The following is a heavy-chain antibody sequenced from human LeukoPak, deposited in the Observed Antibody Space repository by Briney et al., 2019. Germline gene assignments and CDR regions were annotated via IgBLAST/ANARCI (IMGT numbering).Heavy chain of an antibody. J-gene: IGHJ4*02. V-gene: IGHV3-30*02. D-gene: IGHD2-2*01. CDR1: GFTFSSSA. Sequence: PGGSLRLSCAASGFTFSSSAMYWVRQAPGKGLEWVAFIRYDGSNKYYADSVEGRFTVSRDNSKSTLYLQMNSLRAEDTAVYFCAKGGYCSTTTCTFFDYWGQGSLVTVSS. CDR2: IRYDGSNK. CDR3: AKGGYCSTTTCTFFDY.